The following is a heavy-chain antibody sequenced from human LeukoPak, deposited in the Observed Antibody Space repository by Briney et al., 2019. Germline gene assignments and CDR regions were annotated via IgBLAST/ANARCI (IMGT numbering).Heavy chain of an antibody. Sequence: ASVKVSCKASGYTFTSYDIKWVRQATGQGLEWMGWMNPNSGNTGYAQKFQGRVTMTRNTSISTAYMELSSLRSEDTAVYYCARVRYYDSSGYYLHAVDYWGQGTLVTVSS. CDR3: ARVRYYDSSGYYLHAVDY. J-gene: IGHJ4*02. D-gene: IGHD3-22*01. CDR1: GYTFTSYD. CDR2: MNPNSGNT. V-gene: IGHV1-8*01.